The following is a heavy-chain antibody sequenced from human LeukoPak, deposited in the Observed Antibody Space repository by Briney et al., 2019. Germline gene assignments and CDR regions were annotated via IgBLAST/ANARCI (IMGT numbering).Heavy chain of an antibody. D-gene: IGHD3-10*01. J-gene: IGHJ6*04. Sequence: PGRSLRLSCAASGFTFSSYGMHWVRQAPGKGLEWVAVIWYDGSNKYYVDFDKGRFTISRDNSKNTLYLQMNSLRAEDTAVYYCASPRGGYGSGSYYFYYGMDVWGKGTTVTVSS. CDR2: IWYDGSNK. CDR1: GFTFSSYG. CDR3: ASPRGGYGSGSYYFYYGMDV. V-gene: IGHV3-33*01.